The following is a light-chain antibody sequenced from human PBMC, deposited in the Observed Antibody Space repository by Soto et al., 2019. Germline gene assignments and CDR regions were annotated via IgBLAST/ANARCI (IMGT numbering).Light chain of an antibody. Sequence: DIQMTQSPSSLSASVGDRVTITCRASQGIRNELGWYQQKPGKAPKRLIYSASSLQSGVPSRFSGSGSGTEFTLTISSLQPDDFATYYCLQHNSYPNTFGPATRLEIK. V-gene: IGKV1-17*01. J-gene: IGKJ5*01. CDR2: SAS. CDR1: QGIRNE. CDR3: LQHNSYPNT.